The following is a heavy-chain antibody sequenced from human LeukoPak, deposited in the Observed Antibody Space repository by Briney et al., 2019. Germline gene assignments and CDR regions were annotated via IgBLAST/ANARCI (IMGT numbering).Heavy chain of an antibody. J-gene: IGHJ3*02. D-gene: IGHD2-15*01. CDR1: GGSISNSSYY. CDR3: ARYCSGGSCRSSRAFDI. Sequence: SETLSLTCTVSGGSISNSSYYWGWIRQPPGKGLEWIGSIYYSGSTYYNPSLKSRVTISVDTSKNQFSLKLSSVTAADTAVYYCARYCSGGSCRSSRAFDIWGQGTMVTVSS. V-gene: IGHV4-39*01. CDR2: IYYSGST.